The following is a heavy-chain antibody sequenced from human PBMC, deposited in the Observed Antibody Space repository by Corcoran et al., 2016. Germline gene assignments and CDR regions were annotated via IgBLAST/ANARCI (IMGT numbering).Heavy chain of an antibody. CDR3: ARGVLGYCTNGVCYGGYYFDY. J-gene: IGHJ4*02. V-gene: IGHV3-20*01. Sequence: EVQLVESGGGVVRPGGSLRLSCAASGFTFDDYGMSWVRQAPGKGLEWVSGINWNGGSTGYADSVKGRFTISRDNAKNSLYLQMNSLRAEDTALYHCARGVLGYCTNGVCYGGYYFDYWGQGTLVTVSS. D-gene: IGHD2-8*01. CDR1: GFTFDDYG. CDR2: INWNGGST.